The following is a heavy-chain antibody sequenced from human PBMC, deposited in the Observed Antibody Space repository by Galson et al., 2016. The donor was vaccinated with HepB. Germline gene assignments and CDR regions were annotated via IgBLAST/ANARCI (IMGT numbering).Heavy chain of an antibody. CDR2: ISFDGSNA. J-gene: IGHJ3*02. D-gene: IGHD2-15*01. CDR3: AKERGDCSGGTCRYHDAFDI. V-gene: IGHV3-30*18. Sequence: SLRLSCAASGFIFSNYGMHWVRQAPGKGLEWVAVISFDGSNAYYGDSVKGRFTISRDNSKNTLSLQMNSLRAEDTAVYYCAKERGDCSGGTCRYHDAFDIWGQGTMVTVS. CDR1: GFIFSNYG.